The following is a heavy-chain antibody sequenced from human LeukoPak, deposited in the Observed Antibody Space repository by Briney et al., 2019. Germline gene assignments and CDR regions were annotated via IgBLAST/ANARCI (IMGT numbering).Heavy chain of an antibody. D-gene: IGHD6-19*01. J-gene: IGHJ6*03. CDR3: ARDKRVAVAGTYIYYYYMDV. CDR1: GGSISSYY. V-gene: IGHV4-4*07. CDR2: IYISGSQST. Sequence: SETLSLTCTVSGGSISSYYWSWIRQPAGKGLEWIGRIYISGSQSTNYNPSLKSRVTMSVDTYKNQFSLKLSSVTAADTAVYYCARDKRVAVAGTYIYYYYMDVWGNGTTVTISS.